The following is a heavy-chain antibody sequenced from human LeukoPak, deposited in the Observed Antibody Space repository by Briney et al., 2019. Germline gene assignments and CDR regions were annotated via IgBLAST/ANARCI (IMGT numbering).Heavy chain of an antibody. CDR1: GGSISSYY. Sequence: SETLSLTCTVSGGSISSYYWSWIRQPAGKGLEWIGRIYTSGSTNYNPSLKSRVTMSVDTSKNQFSLKLSSVTAADTAVYYCARGGYCSGGSCYADAFDIWGQGTMVTVSS. CDR3: ARGGYCSGGSCYADAFDI. D-gene: IGHD2-15*01. CDR2: IYTSGST. J-gene: IGHJ3*02. V-gene: IGHV4-4*07.